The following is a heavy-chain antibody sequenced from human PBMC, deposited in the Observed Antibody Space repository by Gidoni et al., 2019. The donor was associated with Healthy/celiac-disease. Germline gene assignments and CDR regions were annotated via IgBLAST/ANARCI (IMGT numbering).Heavy chain of an antibody. V-gene: IGHV3-74*01. CDR1: GFTFSSYW. J-gene: IGHJ4*02. D-gene: IGHD3-10*01. CDR3: AIDLGGFGELFSDY. CDR2: INRDGSST. Sequence: EVQLVESGGGLVQPGGSLRLSCAASGFTFSSYWMHWVRQAPGKGLVWVSRINRDGSSTRYADSVTGRFTIARATATNTLYLQMTSLRAEDTSVYYCAIDLGGFGELFSDYWGQGTLVTVSS.